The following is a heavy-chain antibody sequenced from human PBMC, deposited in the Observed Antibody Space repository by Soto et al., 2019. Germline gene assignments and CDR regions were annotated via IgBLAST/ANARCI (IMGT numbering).Heavy chain of an antibody. J-gene: IGHJ4*02. D-gene: IGHD3-3*01. Sequence: QVQLVQSGAEAKKPGASVRVSCKAFGYSFTNYYMHWVRQVPGQGLEWMGMINPKIGSTSYTQKFRDRVTMTRDTSTSTVYMELSSLRSEDTAVYYCARSFVYSTSAFWRYYCDYWGQGTLVTVSS. CDR2: INPKIGST. CDR3: ARSFVYSTSAFWRYYCDY. CDR1: GYSFTNYY. V-gene: IGHV1-46*01.